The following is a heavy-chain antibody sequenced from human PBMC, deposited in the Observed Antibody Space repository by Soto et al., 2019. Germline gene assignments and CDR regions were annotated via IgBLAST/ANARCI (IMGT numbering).Heavy chain of an antibody. V-gene: IGHV4-34*01. J-gene: IGHJ4*02. Sequence: SETLSLTCAVYGGSFSGCYWSWIRQPPGKGLEWIGEINHSGSTNYNPSLKSRVTISVDTSKNQFSLKLSSVTAADTAVYYCARGPYYYGSGGYYFDYWGQGTLVTVSS. CDR3: ARGPYYYGSGGYYFDY. CDR1: GGSFSGCY. CDR2: INHSGST. D-gene: IGHD3-10*01.